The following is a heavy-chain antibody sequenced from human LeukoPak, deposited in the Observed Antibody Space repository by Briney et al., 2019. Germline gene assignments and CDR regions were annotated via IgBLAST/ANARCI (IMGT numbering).Heavy chain of an antibody. Sequence: GRSLRLSCEASGFTFSNFAMHWVRQAPGKGLEWMAVMSHDGINKFYADSVKGRVTISRDNSANTLYLEMNSLGTDDTAVYYCSRDLARYTSAWTHARPYYYYGMDVWGQGTSVTVSS. D-gene: IGHD6-19*01. J-gene: IGHJ6*02. CDR2: MSHDGINK. CDR1: GFTFSNFA. V-gene: IGHV3-30-3*01. CDR3: SRDLARYTSAWTHARPYYYYGMDV.